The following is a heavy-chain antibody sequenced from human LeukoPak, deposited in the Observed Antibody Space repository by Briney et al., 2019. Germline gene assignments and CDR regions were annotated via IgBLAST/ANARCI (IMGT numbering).Heavy chain of an antibody. D-gene: IGHD6-19*01. Sequence: SQTLSLTCAISGDSVSSNSAAWNWIRQSPSRGLEWLGRTYYRSKWYNDYAVSVKSRITINPDTSKNQFSLQLNSVTPEDTAVYYRARDTPPYSSGWPYYYGMDVWGQGTTVTVSS. CDR2: TYYRSKWYN. CDR3: ARDTPPYSSGWPYYYGMDV. V-gene: IGHV6-1*01. CDR1: GDSVSSNSAA. J-gene: IGHJ6*02.